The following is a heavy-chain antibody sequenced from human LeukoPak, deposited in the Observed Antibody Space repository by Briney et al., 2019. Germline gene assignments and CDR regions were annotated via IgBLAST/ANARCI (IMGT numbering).Heavy chain of an antibody. D-gene: IGHD3-22*01. J-gene: IGHJ4*01. CDR1: GINFDSFG. V-gene: IGHV1-18*01. CDR2: FSAYTGEA. CDR3: ARDIPESSAWYF. Sequence: GASGNVSCKAFGINFDSFGITWLRQAPGHGLEWMGFFSAYTGEANYAPRLQGRVTMTRDTSTNTALLHLRSLRSDDTAVYYCARDIPESSAWYFWGHGTLITVSS.